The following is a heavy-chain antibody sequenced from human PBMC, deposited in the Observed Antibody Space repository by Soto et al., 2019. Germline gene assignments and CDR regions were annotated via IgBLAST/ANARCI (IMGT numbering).Heavy chain of an antibody. CDR2: FIPIFGTA. D-gene: IGHD3-10*01. J-gene: IGHJ3*01. V-gene: IGHV1-69*01. Sequence: QVQLVQSGAEVKKPGSSVKVSCKASGGTFSSYAISWVRQAPGQGLEWMGGFIPIFGTANYAQKFQGRVTITADESTGTAYMELSSLRSEDTAVYYCAGETYGSGNTHAFDFWGQGTMVTVSS. CDR3: AGETYGSGNTHAFDF. CDR1: GGTFSSYA.